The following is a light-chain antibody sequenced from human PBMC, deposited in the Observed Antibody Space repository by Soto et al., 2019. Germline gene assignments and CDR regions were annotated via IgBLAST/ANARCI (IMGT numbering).Light chain of an antibody. CDR3: QQGDIWPWT. Sequence: EVVMTQSPVTLSVSLGQRATLSCRASQPVSSHIAWYQQKPGQAPRLLISGVFVRATGIPGRFSGSGSGTEFTLTISSLQSEDFATYYCQQGDIWPWTFGQGTKVEMK. CDR1: QPVSSH. V-gene: IGKV3D-15*01. CDR2: GVF. J-gene: IGKJ1*01.